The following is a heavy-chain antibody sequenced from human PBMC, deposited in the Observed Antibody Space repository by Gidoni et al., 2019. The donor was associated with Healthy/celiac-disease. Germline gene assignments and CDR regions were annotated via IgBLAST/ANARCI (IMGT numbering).Heavy chain of an antibody. CDR1: GGSISSRSYY. D-gene: IGHD6-19*01. CDR2: IYYSGST. CDR3: AGRGSGWFEDY. Sequence: QLQLQESGPGLVKPSETLSLTCTVSGGSISSRSYYWGWIRQPPGKGLAWIGSIYYSGSTYYNPSLKSRVTISVDTSKNQFSLKLSSVTAADTAVYYCAGRGSGWFEDYWGQGTLVTVSS. V-gene: IGHV4-39*01. J-gene: IGHJ4*02.